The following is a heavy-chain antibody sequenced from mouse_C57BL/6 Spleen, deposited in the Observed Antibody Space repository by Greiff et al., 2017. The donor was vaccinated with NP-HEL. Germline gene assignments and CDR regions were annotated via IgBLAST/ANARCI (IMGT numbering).Heavy chain of an antibody. CDR1: GFTFSSYA. CDR2: ISDGGSYT. J-gene: IGHJ3*01. CDR3: ARDRTLYGYDWFAY. Sequence: EVKVVESGGGLVKPGGSLKLSCAASGFTFSSYAMSWVRQTPEKRLEWVATISDGGSYTYYPDNVKGRFTISRDNAKNNLYLQMSHLKSEDTAMYYCARDRTLYGYDWFAYWGQGTLVTVSA. V-gene: IGHV5-4*01. D-gene: IGHD2-2*01.